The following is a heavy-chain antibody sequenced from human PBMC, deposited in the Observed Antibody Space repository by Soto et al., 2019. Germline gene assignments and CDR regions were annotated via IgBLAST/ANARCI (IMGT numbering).Heavy chain of an antibody. CDR2: INAGNGNT. D-gene: IGHD3-22*01. V-gene: IGHV1-3*01. CDR3: ARAAYYYDSSGYPFASPPTY. J-gene: IGHJ4*02. Sequence: ASVKVSCKASGYTFTSYAMHWVRQAPGQRLEWMGWINAGNGNTKYSQKFQGRVTITRDTSASTAYMELSSLRSEDTAVYYCARAAYYYDSSGYPFASPPTYWGQGTLVTVSS. CDR1: GYTFTSYA.